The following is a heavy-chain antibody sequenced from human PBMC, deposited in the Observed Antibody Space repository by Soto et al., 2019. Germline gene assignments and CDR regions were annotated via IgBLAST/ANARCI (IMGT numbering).Heavy chain of an antibody. D-gene: IGHD6-13*01. J-gene: IGHJ5*02. V-gene: IGHV4-59*01. Sequence: QVQLQESGPGLVKPSETLSLTCTVSGGSISSYYWSWIRQPPGKGLEWIGYIYYAGSTNYNPSLKSRVIMSLDTSHNQFSLKLSSVTAADTAVYYCARGTYTTSWYLEWFDPWGQGTLVTVSS. CDR3: ARGTYTTSWYLEWFDP. CDR2: IYYAGST. CDR1: GGSISSYY.